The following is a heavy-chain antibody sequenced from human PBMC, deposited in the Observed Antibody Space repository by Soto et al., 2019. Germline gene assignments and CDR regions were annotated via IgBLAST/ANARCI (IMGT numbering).Heavy chain of an antibody. CDR3: AKGVGAVSPTLWFFDF. V-gene: IGHV3-23*01. Sequence: GGSLRLSCATSGFKLSNYAMTWVRQAPGKGLEWVSTISDGGVSTYYADSVRGRFTISRDNSKNTLFLQMNSLRVEDTAVYYCAKGVGAVSPTLWFFDFWGRGTLVTVSS. J-gene: IGHJ4*02. D-gene: IGHD3-10*01. CDR1: GFKLSNYA. CDR2: ISDGGVST.